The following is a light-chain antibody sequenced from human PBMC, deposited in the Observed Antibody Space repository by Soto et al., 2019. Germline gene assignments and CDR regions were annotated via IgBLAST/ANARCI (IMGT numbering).Light chain of an antibody. V-gene: IGKV1-39*01. Sequence: DIKMTQSPSSLSASVGDRVTITCRAGQYISNYLNWYQQKSGTAHKLLIHTASTLQSGVPSRFSGRGSGPDFTLTISSVQPDDFAIYFCQQSYSTPPTFGQGTTLEIK. CDR3: QQSYSTPPT. CDR2: TAS. J-gene: IGKJ2*01. CDR1: QYISNY.